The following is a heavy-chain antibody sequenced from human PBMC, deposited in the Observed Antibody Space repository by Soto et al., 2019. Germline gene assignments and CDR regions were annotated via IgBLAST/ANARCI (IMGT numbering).Heavy chain of an antibody. J-gene: IGHJ4*02. V-gene: IGHV1-69*13. D-gene: IGHD5-18*01. Sequence: SVKVSCKASGGTFSSYAISWVRQAPGQGLEWMGGIIPIFGTANYAQKFQGRVTITADESTSTAYMELSSPRSEDTAVYYCARLLHGYSPVFDYWGQGTLVTVSS. CDR1: GGTFSSYA. CDR2: IIPIFGTA. CDR3: ARLLHGYSPVFDY.